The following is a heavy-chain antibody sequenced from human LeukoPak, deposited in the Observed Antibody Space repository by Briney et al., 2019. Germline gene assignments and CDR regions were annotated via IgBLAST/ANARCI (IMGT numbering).Heavy chain of an antibody. V-gene: IGHV3-48*01. D-gene: IGHD4-11*01. CDR1: GFTFSSYS. CDR2: ISSSSSTI. CDR3: AYTVTTGY. Sequence: GGSLRLSCAASGFTFSSYSMNWVRQAPGKGLEWVSYISSSSSTIYYADSVKGRFTISRDNAKNSLHLQMNSLRAEDTAVYYCAYTVTTGYWGQGTLVTVSS. J-gene: IGHJ4*02.